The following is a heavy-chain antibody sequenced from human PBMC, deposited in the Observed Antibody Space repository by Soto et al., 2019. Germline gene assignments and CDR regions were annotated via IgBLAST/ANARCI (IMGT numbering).Heavy chain of an antibody. V-gene: IGHV5-51*01. D-gene: IGHD4-4*01. Sequence: GESLQISCKGSGYSFTNNWIGWVRQMPGKGLEWMGIIYPGDSDTRYSPSFQGQVTISADKSISTAYLQWSSLKASDTAMYYCARRSNSQYAMDVWGQGTKVTVSS. J-gene: IGHJ6*02. CDR2: IYPGDSDT. CDR1: GYSFTNNW. CDR3: ARRSNSQYAMDV.